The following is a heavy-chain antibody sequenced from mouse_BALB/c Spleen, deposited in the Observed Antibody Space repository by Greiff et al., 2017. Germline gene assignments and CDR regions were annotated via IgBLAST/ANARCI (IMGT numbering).Heavy chain of an antibody. CDR2: ISYSGST. CDR3: ARDMRAMDY. Sequence: EVKLMESGPGLVKPSQSLSLTCTVTGYSITSDYAWNWIRQFPGNKLEWMGYISYSGSTSYNPSLKSRISITRDTSKNQFFLQLNSVTTEDTATYYCARDMRAMDYWGQGTSVTVSS. CDR1: GYSITSDYA. D-gene: IGHD2-3*01. J-gene: IGHJ4*01. V-gene: IGHV3-2*02.